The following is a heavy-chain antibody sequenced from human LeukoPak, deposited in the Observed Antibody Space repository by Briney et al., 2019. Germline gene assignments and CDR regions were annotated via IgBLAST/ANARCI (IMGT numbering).Heavy chain of an antibody. Sequence: GGSLRLSCAASGFTFSSYWMSWVRQAPGKGLEWVANIKQDGSEKYYVDSVKGRFTISRDNAKNSLYLQMNSLRAEDTAVYYCASPGIAAAGTWVHWGQGTLVTVSS. J-gene: IGHJ4*02. CDR3: ASPGIAAAGTWVH. CDR1: GFTFSSYW. V-gene: IGHV3-7*01. D-gene: IGHD6-13*01. CDR2: IKQDGSEK.